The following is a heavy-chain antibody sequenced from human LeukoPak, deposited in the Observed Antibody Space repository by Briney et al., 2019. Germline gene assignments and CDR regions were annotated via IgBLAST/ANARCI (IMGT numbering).Heavy chain of an antibody. D-gene: IGHD2-2*01. J-gene: IGHJ4*02. V-gene: IGHV1-46*01. CDR3: ASEKGRGEYCSSTSCATFDY. Sequence: ASVKVSCKASGYTFTSYYMHWVRQAPGQGLEWMGIIDPSGGSTSYAQKSQGRVTMTRDTSTSTVYMELSSLRSEDTAVYYCASEKGRGEYCSSTSCATFDYWGQGTLVTVSS. CDR1: GYTFTSYY. CDR2: IDPSGGST.